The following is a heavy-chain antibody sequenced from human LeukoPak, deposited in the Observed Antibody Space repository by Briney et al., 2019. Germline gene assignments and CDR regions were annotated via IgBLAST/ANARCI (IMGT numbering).Heavy chain of an antibody. V-gene: IGHV4-39*01. Sequence: SETLSLTCTVSGGSISSSGYYWGWIRQPPGKGLEWIASIYYSGRTYYNPSLKNRVTISVHTSKNQLSLKLSSLTAADTAVYYCARHEYSGSYYGLSWFDPWGQGTLVTVSS. D-gene: IGHD1-26*01. CDR2: IYYSGRT. CDR1: GGSISSSGYY. J-gene: IGHJ5*02. CDR3: ARHEYSGSYYGLSWFDP.